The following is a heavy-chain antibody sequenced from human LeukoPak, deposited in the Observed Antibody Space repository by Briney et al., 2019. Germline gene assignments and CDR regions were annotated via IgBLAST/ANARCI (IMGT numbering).Heavy chain of an antibody. CDR1: GYSFTSYW. CDR2: IYPGDSDT. CDR3: ARLGGYSGYALGY. D-gene: IGHD5-12*01. Sequence: GESLQISCQGSGYSFTSYWIGWVRQMPGKGLEWMGIIYPGDSDTRYSPSFQGQVTISADKSISTAYLQWSSLKASDPAMCYCARLGGYSGYALGYWGQGTLVTVSS. J-gene: IGHJ4*02. V-gene: IGHV5-51*01.